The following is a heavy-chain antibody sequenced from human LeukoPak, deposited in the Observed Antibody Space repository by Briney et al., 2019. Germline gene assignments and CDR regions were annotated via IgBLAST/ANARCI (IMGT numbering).Heavy chain of an antibody. Sequence: SETLSLTCTVSGGSISSYYWSWIRQPPGKGLEWIGYIYYSGSTNYNPSLKSRVTISVDTSKNQFSLKLSSVTAADTAVYYCAGAVYGSGSYEGIRFDPWGQGTLVTVSS. V-gene: IGHV4-59*01. J-gene: IGHJ5*02. CDR1: GGSISSYY. D-gene: IGHD3-10*01. CDR2: IYYSGST. CDR3: AGAVYGSGSYEGIRFDP.